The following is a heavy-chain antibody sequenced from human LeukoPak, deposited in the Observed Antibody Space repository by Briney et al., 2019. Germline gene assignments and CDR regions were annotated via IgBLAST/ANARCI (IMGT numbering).Heavy chain of an antibody. Sequence: PSETLSLTCSVSGYSINSGYYWGWIRQPPGKGLEWIGSIYYSGSTYYNPSLKSRVTISVDTSKNQFSLKLSSVTAADTAVYYCARERGSGINWFDPWGQGTLVIVSS. V-gene: IGHV4-38-2*02. D-gene: IGHD3-10*01. J-gene: IGHJ5*02. CDR3: ARERGSGINWFDP. CDR1: GYSINSGYY. CDR2: IYYSGST.